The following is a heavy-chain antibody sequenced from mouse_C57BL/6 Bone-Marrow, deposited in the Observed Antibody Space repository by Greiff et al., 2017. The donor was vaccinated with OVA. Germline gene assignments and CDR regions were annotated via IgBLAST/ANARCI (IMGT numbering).Heavy chain of an antibody. Sequence: EVHLVESAGGLVQPGSSMKLSCTASGFTFSDYYMAWVRQVPEKGLEWVANINYDGSSTYYLDSLKSRFIISRDNAKNILYLQMSSLKSEDTATYYCARDGAYSNRNYYAMDYWGQGTSVTVSS. CDR3: ARDGAYSNRNYYAMDY. J-gene: IGHJ4*01. CDR2: INYDGSST. CDR1: GFTFSDYY. V-gene: IGHV5-16*01. D-gene: IGHD6-5*01.